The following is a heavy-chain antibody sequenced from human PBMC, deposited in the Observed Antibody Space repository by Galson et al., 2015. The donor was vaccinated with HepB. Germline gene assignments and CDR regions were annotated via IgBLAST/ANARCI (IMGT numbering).Heavy chain of an antibody. Sequence: SVKVSCKASGYTFTSYYMHWVRQAPGQGLEWMGIINPSGGSTSYAQKFQGRDTMTRDTSTSTVYMELSSLRSEDTAVYYCARDGYLDGDYSYYYYYMDVWGKGTTVTVSS. CDR3: ARDGYLDGDYSYYYYYMDV. CDR2: INPSGGST. D-gene: IGHD4-17*01. CDR1: GYTFTSYY. V-gene: IGHV1-46*03. J-gene: IGHJ6*03.